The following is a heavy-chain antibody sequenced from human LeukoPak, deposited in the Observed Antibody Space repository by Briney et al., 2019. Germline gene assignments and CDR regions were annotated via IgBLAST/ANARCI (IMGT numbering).Heavy chain of an antibody. D-gene: IGHD3-3*01. Sequence: GGSLRLSCAASGFTFSRYAMSWVRQAPGKGLEWVSSISGSGGSTYYADSVKGRFTISRDNSKNTLYLQMSSLRADDTAVYYCAKTSLSWSGYYLGDYYYYYMDVWGKGTTVTVSS. V-gene: IGHV3-23*01. CDR1: GFTFSRYA. CDR3: AKTSLSWSGYYLGDYYYYYMDV. CDR2: ISGSGGST. J-gene: IGHJ6*03.